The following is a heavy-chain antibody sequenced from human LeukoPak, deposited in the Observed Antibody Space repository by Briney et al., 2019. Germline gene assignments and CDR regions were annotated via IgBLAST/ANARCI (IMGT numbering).Heavy chain of an antibody. CDR2: IDSSGGVT. Sequence: GSLRLSCTASGFIFSSYAMTWVRRPPGKGLEGVSGIDSSGGVTYYDESVRGGFTISRDNSKNTLYLQMNDLRAEDTAVYYCAKASWAGVTTTYFAYWAQGILVTVSS. CDR3: AKASWAGVTTTYFAY. J-gene: IGHJ4*02. V-gene: IGHV3-23*05. D-gene: IGHD1-26*01. CDR1: GFIFSSYA.